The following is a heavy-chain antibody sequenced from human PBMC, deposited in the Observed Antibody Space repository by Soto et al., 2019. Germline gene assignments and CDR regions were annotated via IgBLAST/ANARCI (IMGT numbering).Heavy chain of an antibody. CDR1: GFTFSSYS. J-gene: IGHJ5*02. CDR3: ARDPESVWYYYGSGPRGWFDP. Sequence: GGSLRLSCAASGFTFSSYSMNWVRQAPGKGLEWVSYISSSSSTIYYADSVKGRFTISRDNAKNSLYLQMNSLRDEDTAVYYCARDPESVWYYYGSGPRGWFDPWGQGTLVTVSS. D-gene: IGHD3-10*01. CDR2: ISSSSSTI. V-gene: IGHV3-48*02.